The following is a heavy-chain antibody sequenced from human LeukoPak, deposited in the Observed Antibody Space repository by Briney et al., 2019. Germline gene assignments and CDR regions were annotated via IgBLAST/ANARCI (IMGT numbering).Heavy chain of an antibody. J-gene: IGHJ4*02. CDR3: ARRRAVPGFYYFDY. D-gene: IGHD6-19*01. V-gene: IGHV4-59*08. CDR1: GGSISSYY. Sequence: EALSLTCTVSGGSISSYYWTWLRQPPGKGLEWIGYIYYSGSTNYNPSLKSRVTISVDTSKNQFSLKLSSLTAADTAVYYCARRRAVPGFYYFDYWGQGTLVTVSS. CDR2: IYYSGST.